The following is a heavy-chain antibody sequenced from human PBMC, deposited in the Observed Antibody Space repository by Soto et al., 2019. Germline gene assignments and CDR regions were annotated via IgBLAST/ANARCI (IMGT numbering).Heavy chain of an antibody. CDR3: ARNGLVGATVPAGKRTRTTPHGMDV. J-gene: IGHJ6*02. CDR1: GGRFRDYN. D-gene: IGHD1-26*01. V-gene: IGHV4-34*01. Sequence: PSETLSLTCAVLGGRFRDYNWNWIRQSPGEGPEWIGGIHHSGNTNHDPSLRSRMILSVDTSKNQFSLKLSSVTAADTAVYYCARNGLVGATVPAGKRTRTTPHGMDVWGQGTTVTVSS. CDR2: IHHSGNT.